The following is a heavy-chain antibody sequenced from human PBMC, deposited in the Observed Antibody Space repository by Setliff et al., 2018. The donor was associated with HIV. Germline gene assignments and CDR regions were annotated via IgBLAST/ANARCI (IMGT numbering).Heavy chain of an antibody. CDR1: GYSFTNYW. J-gene: IGHJ4*02. Sequence: PGESLKISCKGSGYSFTNYWIGWVRQMPGKGLEWVAIIYPGDSDVRYSPSFQGQVTISADKSISTAYLQWTSVKASDTATYYCARALWRDSSGPFHFWGQGTLVTVSS. D-gene: IGHD3-22*01. V-gene: IGHV5-51*01. CDR3: ARALWRDSSGPFHF. CDR2: IYPGDSDV.